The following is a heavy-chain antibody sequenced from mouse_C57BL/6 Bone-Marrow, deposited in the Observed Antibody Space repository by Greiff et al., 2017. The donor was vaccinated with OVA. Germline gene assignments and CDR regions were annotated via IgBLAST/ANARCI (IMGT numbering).Heavy chain of an antibody. J-gene: IGHJ2*01. CDR2: INPYNGGT. D-gene: IGHD4-1*01. V-gene: IGHV1-19*01. CDR1: GYTFTDYY. CDR3: ARGGGTRIDY. Sequence: EVQLQQSGPVLVKPGASVKMSCKASGYTFTDYYMNWVKQSHGKSLEWIGVINPYNGGTSYNQKFKGKATLTVDKSSSTAYMELNSLTSEDSAVYYCARGGGTRIDYWGQGTTLTVSS.